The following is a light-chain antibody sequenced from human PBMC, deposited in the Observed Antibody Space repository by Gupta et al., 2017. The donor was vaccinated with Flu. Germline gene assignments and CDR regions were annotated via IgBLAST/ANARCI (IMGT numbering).Light chain of an antibody. CDR1: QSIGVD. V-gene: IGKV3-15*01. CDR3: QQFNNWPFT. CDR2: DAS. Sequence: GEGVTLSCRARQSIGVDLAWYQQKHGQPPRLLIYDASFRASGVPVRFSAGGSETEFTLTINSLQPEDFAVYFCQQFNNWPFTFGQGTRLDIK. J-gene: IGKJ5*01.